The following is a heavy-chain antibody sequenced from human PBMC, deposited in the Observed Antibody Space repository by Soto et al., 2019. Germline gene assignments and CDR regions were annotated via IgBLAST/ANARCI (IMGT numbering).Heavy chain of an antibody. D-gene: IGHD3-10*01. V-gene: IGHV4-39*01. J-gene: IGHJ5*02. CDR1: DGSISSSSYY. CDR2: IYYSGST. Sequence: TSETLSLTCTVSDGSISSSSYYWGWIRQPPGKGLEWIGSIYYSGSTYYNPSLKSRVTISVDTSKNQFSLKLSSVTAADTAVYYCARRRSRFTMVRGHHHGWFEPWGQGTLVTGSS. CDR3: ARRRSRFTMVRGHHHGWFEP.